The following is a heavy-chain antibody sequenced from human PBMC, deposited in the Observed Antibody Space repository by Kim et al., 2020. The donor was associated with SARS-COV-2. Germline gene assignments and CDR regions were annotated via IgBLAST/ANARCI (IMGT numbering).Heavy chain of an antibody. CDR3: AKDPRWPRGWFDP. V-gene: IGHV3-9*01. J-gene: IGHJ5*02. D-gene: IGHD3-16*01. CDR2: ISWNSGSI. CDR1: GFTFDDYA. Sequence: GGSLRLSCAASGFTFDDYAMHWVRQAPGKGLEWVSGISWNSGSIGYADSVKGRFTISRDNAKNSLYLQMNSLRAEDTALYYCAKDPRWPRGWFDPWGQGT.